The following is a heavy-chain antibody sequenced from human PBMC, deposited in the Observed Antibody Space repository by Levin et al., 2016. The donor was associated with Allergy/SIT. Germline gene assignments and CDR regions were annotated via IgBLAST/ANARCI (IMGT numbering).Heavy chain of an antibody. D-gene: IGHD3-3*01. CDR1: GFTFSSYW. Sequence: GESLKISCAASGFTFSSYWMHWVRQAPGKGLVWVSRINSDGSSTSYADSVKGRFTISRDNAKNTLYLQMNSLRAEDTAVYYCARDTEVSYYDFWSGPYYMDVWGKGTTVTVSS. V-gene: IGHV3-74*01. CDR2: INSDGSST. J-gene: IGHJ6*03. CDR3: ARDTEVSYYDFWSGPYYMDV.